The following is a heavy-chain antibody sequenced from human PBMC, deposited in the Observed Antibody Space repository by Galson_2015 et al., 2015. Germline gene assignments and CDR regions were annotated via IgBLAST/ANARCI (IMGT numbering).Heavy chain of an antibody. CDR1: GFTFSTYA. Sequence: SLRLSCAASGFTFSTYAMHWVRQAPGRGLEWVSVISYAGSSKYYADSVKGRFTISRDNSMNTLHLQMNSLRGEDTAVYYCAKATIFGVVAGINYWGQGTLVTVSS. V-gene: IGHV3-30*18. CDR3: AKATIFGVVAGINY. D-gene: IGHD3-3*01. J-gene: IGHJ4*02. CDR2: ISYAGSSK.